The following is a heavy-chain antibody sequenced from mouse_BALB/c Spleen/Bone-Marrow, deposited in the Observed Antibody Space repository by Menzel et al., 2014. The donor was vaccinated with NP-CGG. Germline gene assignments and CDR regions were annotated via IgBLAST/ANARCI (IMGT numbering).Heavy chain of an antibody. V-gene: IGHV5-9-2*01. D-gene: IGHD2-4*01. CDR2: ISGDGRYI. CDR3: ARHAYYDQTEVSFVY. J-gene: IGHJ3*01. Sequence: EVKLVESGGGLVKSGGSLKLSCAASGFSFSNYGMSWVRQTPEKRLEWVATISGDGRYIFYSDSVKGRFTISRDNAKNNLYLQLSSLRSEDTALYYCARHAYYDQTEVSFVYWGQGTLVTVSA. CDR1: GFSFSNYG.